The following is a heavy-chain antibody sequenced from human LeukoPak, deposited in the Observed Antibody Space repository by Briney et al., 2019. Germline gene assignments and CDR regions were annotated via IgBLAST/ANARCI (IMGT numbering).Heavy chain of an antibody. CDR1: GASISPYY. Sequence: SETLSLTCSVSGASISPYYWSWLRRPPGRGLEWIGYIHYSGSTNYNPTLQSRVTISPDTSTKQFSLNLRSVTAADTGVYYCARGTKTGNTGYDWNYWGQGSLVTVSS. CDR2: IHYSGST. J-gene: IGHJ4*02. CDR3: ARGTKTGNTGYDWNY. V-gene: IGHV4-59*01. D-gene: IGHD5-12*01.